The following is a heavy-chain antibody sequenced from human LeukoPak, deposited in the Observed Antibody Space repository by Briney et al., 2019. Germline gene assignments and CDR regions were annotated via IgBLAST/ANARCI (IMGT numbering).Heavy chain of an antibody. CDR1: GGSISSGDYY. J-gene: IGHJ5*02. Sequence: SQTLSLTCTVSGGSISSGDYYWSWIRQPPGKGLEWIAYMYYSGSTYYNPSLKSRVTMSADTSKNQLSLKLSSVTAADTAVYYCARPYYYDSRIDPWGQGILVIVSS. V-gene: IGHV4-30-4*01. CDR3: ARPYYYDSRIDP. D-gene: IGHD3-22*01. CDR2: MYYSGST.